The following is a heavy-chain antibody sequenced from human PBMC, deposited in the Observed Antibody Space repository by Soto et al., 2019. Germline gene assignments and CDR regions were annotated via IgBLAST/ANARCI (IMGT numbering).Heavy chain of an antibody. D-gene: IGHD5-12*01. Sequence: GGSLRLSCEGSGFPFRGYWTSWVRQAPGKGLEWVANIKQDGSEKVYVDSVKGRFTISRDNGKNSLYLQMNSLRVEDTAIYYCTRESGYDWHFGFWGLGTLVTVSS. CDR2: IKQDGSEK. CDR1: GFPFRGYW. CDR3: TRESGYDWHFGF. V-gene: IGHV3-7*03. J-gene: IGHJ4*02.